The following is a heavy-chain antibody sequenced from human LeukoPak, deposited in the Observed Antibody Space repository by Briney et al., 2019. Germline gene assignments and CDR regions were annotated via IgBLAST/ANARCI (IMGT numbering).Heavy chain of an antibody. CDR2: IKQDGSEI. Sequence: GGSLRLTCAASGFTFNNYWMSWVRQAPGKGLEWVANIKQDGSEIYYVDSVKGRFTISRDNTKNSVYLQMNSLRAEDTAVYYCARQLGGSGSYWGQGTLVTVSS. J-gene: IGHJ4*02. D-gene: IGHD3-10*01. CDR1: GFTFNNYW. CDR3: ARQLGGSGSY. V-gene: IGHV3-7*01.